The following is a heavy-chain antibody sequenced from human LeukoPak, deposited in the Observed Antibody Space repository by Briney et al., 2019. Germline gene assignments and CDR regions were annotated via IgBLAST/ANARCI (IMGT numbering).Heavy chain of an antibody. J-gene: IGHJ4*02. Sequence: GGSLRLSCAASGFTFHDNAMHWVRQAPGKGLEWVSLISWDGGSTYYADSVKGRFTISRDHSKNSLYLQMNSLRAEDTALYYCAKDNMVRGITYYFDNWGQGTLVTVSS. CDR3: AKDNMVRGITYYFDN. CDR2: ISWDGGST. D-gene: IGHD3-10*01. V-gene: IGHV3-43D*03. CDR1: GFTFHDNA.